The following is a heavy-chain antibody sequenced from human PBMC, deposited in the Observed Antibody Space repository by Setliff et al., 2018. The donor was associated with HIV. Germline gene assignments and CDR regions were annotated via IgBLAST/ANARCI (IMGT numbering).Heavy chain of an antibody. J-gene: IGHJ4*02. Sequence: PSETLSLTCSVYGTSFSDHYWSWVRQTPEKGLEWVSIITSGGSTYYADSAKGRFIISRDNSKNTLYLQMSSLRADDTAIYYCARDDGRSLFLDYWGQGTLVTVSS. CDR2: ITSGGST. CDR3: ARDDGRSLFLDY. V-gene: IGHV3-53*01. CDR1: GTSFSDHY. D-gene: IGHD1-26*01.